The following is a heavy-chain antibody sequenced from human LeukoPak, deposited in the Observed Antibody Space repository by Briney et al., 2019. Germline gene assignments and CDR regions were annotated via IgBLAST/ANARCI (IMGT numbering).Heavy chain of an antibody. CDR3: ARASSGSYSRYFDF. D-gene: IGHD1-26*01. Sequence: PSETLSLTCAVYGGSFSGYYWSWVRQAPGKGLEWIAEIYHSGTTNYNPSLKSRVTMSVDKSKNQFSLKLSSVTAADTAVYYCARASSGSYSRYFDFWGQGTLVTVSS. V-gene: IGHV4-34*01. CDR1: GGSFSGYY. CDR2: IYHSGTT. J-gene: IGHJ4*02.